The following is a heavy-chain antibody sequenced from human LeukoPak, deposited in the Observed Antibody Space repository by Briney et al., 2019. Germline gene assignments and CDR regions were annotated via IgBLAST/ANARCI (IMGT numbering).Heavy chain of an antibody. CDR2: ISWNSGSI. CDR1: GFTFDDYA. Sequence: GGSLRLSCAASGFTFDDYAMHWVRQAPGKGLEWVSGISWNSGSIGYADSVKGRFTISRDNAKNSLYLQMNSLRAEDTALYYCAKDIVSTSSNWVDPWGQGTLVTVSS. V-gene: IGHV3-9*01. J-gene: IGHJ5*02. CDR3: AKDIVSTSSNWVDP. D-gene: IGHD2-2*01.